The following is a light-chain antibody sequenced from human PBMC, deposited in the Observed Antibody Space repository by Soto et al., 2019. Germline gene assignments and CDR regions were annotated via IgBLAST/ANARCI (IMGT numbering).Light chain of an antibody. CDR1: QSVSGSY. CDR2: GTS. J-gene: IGKJ5*01. Sequence: EIVLTQSPGTLSLSPGERATLSCRASQSVSGSYLAWYQQKPGQAPRLFIYGTSSRATGIPDRFSGSGSGTDFTLTISRLEPEDFAVFFCQQYGTSEIIFGQGTRLEI. CDR3: QQYGTSEII. V-gene: IGKV3-20*01.